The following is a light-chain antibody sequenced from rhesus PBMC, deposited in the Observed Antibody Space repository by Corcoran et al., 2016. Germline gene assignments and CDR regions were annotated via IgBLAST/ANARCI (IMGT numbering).Light chain of an antibody. CDR1: ENGNNY. J-gene: IGKJ4*01. Sequence: DIQMTQSPSSLSASVGDRVTITCRARENGNNYLNWYQQKPGKAPKLLIDKASTLQSGVPSRFSGSGSWTDYTFTISSLQPACVASCYCQHGYGTPLTFGGGTKVELK. CDR3: QHGYGTPLT. CDR2: KAS. V-gene: IGKV1-74*01.